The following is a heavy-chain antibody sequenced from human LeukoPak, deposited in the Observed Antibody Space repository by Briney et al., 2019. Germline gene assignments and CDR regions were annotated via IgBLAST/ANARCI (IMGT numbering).Heavy chain of an antibody. J-gene: IGHJ4*02. V-gene: IGHV1-46*01. D-gene: IGHD2-2*01. Sequence: ASVKVSCKASGYTFTSYFVHWVRQAPGQGLEWMGMINPSTSGTSYAQKFQGRVTMTRDTSTSTVYMELTSLRSEGTAVYYCARDQHYQLPFDYWGRGTLVTVSS. CDR3: ARDQHYQLPFDY. CDR1: GYTFTSYF. CDR2: INPSTSGT.